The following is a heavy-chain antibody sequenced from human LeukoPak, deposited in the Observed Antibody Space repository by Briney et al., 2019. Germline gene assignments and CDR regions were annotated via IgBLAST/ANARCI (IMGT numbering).Heavy chain of an antibody. J-gene: IGHJ4*02. Sequence: GGSLRLSCAASGFTFSSYWMSWVRQAPGKGLEWVANIKQDGSEKYYVDSVKDRFTISRDNAKNSLYLQMNSLRAEDAAVYYCTRENWYIDYWGQGNLVTVSS. CDR1: GFTFSSYW. CDR2: IKQDGSEK. CDR3: TRENWYIDY. V-gene: IGHV3-7*01.